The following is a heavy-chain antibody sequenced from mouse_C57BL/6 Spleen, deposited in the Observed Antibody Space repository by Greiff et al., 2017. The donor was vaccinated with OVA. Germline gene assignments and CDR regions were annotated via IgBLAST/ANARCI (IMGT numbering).Heavy chain of an antibody. Sequence: EVHLVESEGGLVQPGSSMKLSCTASGFTFSDYYMAWVRQVPEKGLEWVANINYDGSSTYYLDSLKSRFIISRDNAKNILYLQMSSLKSEDTATYYCARWLLRFWYFDVWGTGTTVTVSS. D-gene: IGHD2-3*01. CDR1: GFTFSDYY. J-gene: IGHJ1*03. V-gene: IGHV5-16*01. CDR2: INYDGSST. CDR3: ARWLLRFWYFDV.